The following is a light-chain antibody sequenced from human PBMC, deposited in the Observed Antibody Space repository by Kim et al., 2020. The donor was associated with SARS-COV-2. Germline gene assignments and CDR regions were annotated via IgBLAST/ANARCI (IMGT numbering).Light chain of an antibody. CDR2: AAS. J-gene: IGKJ2*01. CDR1: QSVSNS. CDR3: QQRSNWLYS. V-gene: IGKV3-11*01. Sequence: EIVLTQSPATLSLSPGERATLSCRASQSVSNSLAWYQQKPGQAPRLLIYAASNRATGIPVRFSGSGSGTDFTLTISSLEPEDFAVYYCQQRSNWLYSFGQGTKLEI.